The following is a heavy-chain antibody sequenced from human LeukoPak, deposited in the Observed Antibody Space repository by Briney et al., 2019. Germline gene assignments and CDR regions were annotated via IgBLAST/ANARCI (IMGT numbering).Heavy chain of an antibody. CDR3: ARSAIFGVVISTNWFDP. CDR2: INPNSGGT. V-gene: IGHV1-2*02. Sequence: ASVKVSCKASGYTFTGYYMHWVRQAPGQGLEWMGWINPNSGGTNYAQKFQGRVTMTRDTSISTAYMELSRLRSDDTAVYYCARSAIFGVVISTNWFDPWGQGTLVTVSS. J-gene: IGHJ5*02. D-gene: IGHD3-3*01. CDR1: GYTFTGYY.